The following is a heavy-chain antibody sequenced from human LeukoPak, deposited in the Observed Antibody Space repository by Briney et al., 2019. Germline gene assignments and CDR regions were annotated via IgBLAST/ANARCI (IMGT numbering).Heavy chain of an antibody. CDR1: GYTFTTYY. CDR2: INPSGGST. J-gene: IGHJ4*02. Sequence: ASVKVSCKASGYTFTTYYMHWVRQVPGQGLEWMGIINPSGGSTSYAQKFQGRVTMTRDTSTRTVYMELSSLRSEDTAVYYCARGRQRLGELSFNSNFDYWGQGTLVTVSS. CDR3: ARGRQRLGELSFNSNFDY. V-gene: IGHV1-46*01. D-gene: IGHD3-16*02.